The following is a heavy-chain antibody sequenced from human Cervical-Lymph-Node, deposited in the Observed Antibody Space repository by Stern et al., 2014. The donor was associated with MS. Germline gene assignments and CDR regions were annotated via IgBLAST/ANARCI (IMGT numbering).Heavy chain of an antibody. CDR2: NYRIGST. CDR3: TLVVGRSLVDALGI. CDR1: GGSVSTGNHY. D-gene: IGHD2-8*02. Sequence: QVQLQESGPGLVKPSETLSLTCTVSGGSVSTGNHYWGWIRQPPGKGLEWIANNYRIGSTNYNPSLKGRVTISVDASNNQFSLKLNSLTAADTAVYYCTLVVGRSLVDALGIWGQGTMVTVSS. J-gene: IGHJ3*02. V-gene: IGHV4-61*01.